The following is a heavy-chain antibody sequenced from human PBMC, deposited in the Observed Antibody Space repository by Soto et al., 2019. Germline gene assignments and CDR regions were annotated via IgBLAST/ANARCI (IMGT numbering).Heavy chain of an antibody. V-gene: IGHV4-59*01. D-gene: IGHD4-17*01. Sequence: QVQLQESGPGLVKPSETLSLTCTVSRGSISGYYWSWIRQPPGKGLEWIGYIYYSGTTNYTPSLKSRVTMSIDTSRNQFSLKLSSVTAADTAVYYCARDPPDGDSYFDYWGQGTLVTVSS. CDR2: IYYSGTT. CDR1: RGSISGYY. J-gene: IGHJ4*02. CDR3: ARDPPDGDSYFDY.